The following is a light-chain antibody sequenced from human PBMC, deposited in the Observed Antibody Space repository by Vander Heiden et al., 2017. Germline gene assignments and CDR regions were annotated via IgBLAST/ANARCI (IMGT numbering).Light chain of an antibody. J-gene: IGLJ2*01. Sequence: SVLTQPPSVSGAPGQRVTISCTGSSSNIGAGYAVHWYQQLPGTAPKLLIYGNSNRPSGVPDRFSGSKSGTSASLAITGLQAEDEADYYCQSYDSILSGVVFGGGTKLTVL. CDR3: QSYDSILSGVV. CDR2: GNS. V-gene: IGLV1-40*01. CDR1: SSNIGAGYA.